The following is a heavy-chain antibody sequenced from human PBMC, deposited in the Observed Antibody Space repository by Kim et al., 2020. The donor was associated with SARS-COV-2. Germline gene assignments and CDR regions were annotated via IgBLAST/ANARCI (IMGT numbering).Heavy chain of an antibody. V-gene: IGHV3-72*01. CDR3: ARAVEGDDYGDHGRAFDI. CDR1: GFTFSDHY. J-gene: IGHJ3*02. CDR2: TRNKANSYTT. D-gene: IGHD4-17*01. Sequence: GGSLRLSCTASGFTFSDHYMDWVRQAPGKGLEWVGRTRNKANSYTTEYAASVKGRFTISRDDSKNSLYLQMNSLKTEDTAVYYCARAVEGDDYGDHGRAFDIWGQGTMVTVSS.